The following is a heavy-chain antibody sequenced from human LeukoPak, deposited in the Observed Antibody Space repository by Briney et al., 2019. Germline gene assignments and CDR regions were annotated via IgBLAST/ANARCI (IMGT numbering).Heavy chain of an antibody. V-gene: IGHV3-48*01. D-gene: IGHD3-3*01. CDR2: ISSSSSTI. CDR1: GFTFSSYS. J-gene: IGHJ4*02. CDR3: ARSVLRFLEWLPVDY. Sequence: GGSLRLSCAASGFTFSSYSMNWVRQAPGKGLEWVSYISSSSSTIYYADSAKGRFTISRDNAKNSLYLQMNSLRAEDTAVYYCARSVLRFLEWLPVDYWGQGTLVTVSS.